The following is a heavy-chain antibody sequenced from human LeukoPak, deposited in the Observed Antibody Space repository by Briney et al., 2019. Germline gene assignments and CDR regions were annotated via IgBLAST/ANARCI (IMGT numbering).Heavy chain of an antibody. Sequence: SETLCLTRAVYGGSFSGYYWSWIRQPPGKGLEWIGEINHSGSTNYNPSLKSRVTISVDTSKNQFSLKLSSVTAADTAVYYCARSTGDVWGQGTTVTVSS. D-gene: IGHD1-14*01. V-gene: IGHV4-34*01. CDR1: GGSFSGYY. CDR2: INHSGST. CDR3: ARSTGDV. J-gene: IGHJ6*02.